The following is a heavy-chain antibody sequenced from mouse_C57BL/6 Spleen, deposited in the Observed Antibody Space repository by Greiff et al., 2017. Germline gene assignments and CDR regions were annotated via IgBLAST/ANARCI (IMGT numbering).Heavy chain of an antibody. V-gene: IGHV1-61*01. D-gene: IGHD1-1*01. CDR1: GYTFTSYW. J-gene: IGHJ4*01. Sequence: QVQLQQPGAELVRPGSSVKLSCKASGYTFTSYWMDWVKPRPGQGLEWIGNIYPSDSETHYNQKFKDTATLTVDKSSSTAYMQLRSLTSEASAVYYCARFALYYGSTYAMDYWGQGTSVTVSS. CDR2: IYPSDSET. CDR3: ARFALYYGSTYAMDY.